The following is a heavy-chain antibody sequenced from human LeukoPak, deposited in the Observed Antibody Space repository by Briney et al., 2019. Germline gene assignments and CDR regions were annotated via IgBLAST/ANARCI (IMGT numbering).Heavy chain of an antibody. CDR1: GYTFTGYY. CDR2: INTNTGNP. V-gene: IGHV7-4-1*02. J-gene: IGHJ4*02. D-gene: IGHD2-2*01. CDR3: TRQGPGYCGSTSCYGVDY. Sequence: GASVKVSCKASGYTFTGYYVHWVRQAPGQGLEWMGWINTNTGNPTYAQGFTGRFVFSLDTSVSTAYLQISSLRAEDTAVYYCTRQGPGYCGSTSCYGVDYWGQGTLVTVSS.